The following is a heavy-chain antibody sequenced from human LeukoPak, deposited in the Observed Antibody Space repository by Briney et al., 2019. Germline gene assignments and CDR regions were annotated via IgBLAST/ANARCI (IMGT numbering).Heavy chain of an antibody. CDR2: CYYSGST. Sequence: SSESLSLTCTVSGGSISSSSYYWGWIRQPPGKGLEWIGRCYYSGSTYYNPSLKSRVTISVDTSKNQFSLKLSSVTAADTAVYYCARQIGGYSYGQGWFDPWGQGTLVTDSS. CDR3: ARQIGGYSYGQGWFDP. D-gene: IGHD5-18*01. CDR1: GGSISSSSYY. V-gene: IGHV4-39*01. J-gene: IGHJ5*02.